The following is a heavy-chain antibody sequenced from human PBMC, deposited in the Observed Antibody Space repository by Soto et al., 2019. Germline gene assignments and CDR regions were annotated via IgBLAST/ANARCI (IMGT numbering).Heavy chain of an antibody. CDR3: ARRYAGNFDY. CDR1: GDSISSYY. J-gene: IGHJ4*02. D-gene: IGHD2-8*01. V-gene: IGHV4-59*01. Sequence: SETLSLTCTVSGDSISSYYWSWIRQPPGKGLEWIGYIYYSGSTNYNPSLKSRVTISVDTSKNQFSLKLSSVTAADTAVYYCARRYAGNFDYWGQGTLVTVSS. CDR2: IYYSGST.